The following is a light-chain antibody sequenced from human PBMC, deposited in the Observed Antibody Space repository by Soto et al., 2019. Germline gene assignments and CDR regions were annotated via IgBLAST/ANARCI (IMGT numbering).Light chain of an antibody. V-gene: IGKV3-20*01. CDR2: DAS. CDR3: QQYGSSPLT. CDR1: QSVRSY. J-gene: IGKJ1*01. Sequence: EIVLTQSPGTLSLSPGERATLSCRASQSVRSYLAWYQQKPGQAPRLLISDASSRATGVPDRFTGSGSGTDFTLTISRLEPEDFEVYYCQQYGSSPLTLGQGTKADIK.